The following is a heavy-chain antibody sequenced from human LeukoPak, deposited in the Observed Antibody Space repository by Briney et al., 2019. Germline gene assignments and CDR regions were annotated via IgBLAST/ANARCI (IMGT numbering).Heavy chain of an antibody. CDR3: ARAPSEIGGYYPEYFQH. J-gene: IGHJ1*01. Sequence: PGGSLRLSCAASGFTFSSYWMHWVRQAPGRGLVWVSRIKGDGNTNYADSVKGRFTISRDNAKNAVSLQMNSLRAEDTGVYYCARAPSEIGGYYPEYFQHWGQGTLVTVSS. CDR1: GFTFSSYW. CDR2: IKGDGNT. V-gene: IGHV3-74*01. D-gene: IGHD3-22*01.